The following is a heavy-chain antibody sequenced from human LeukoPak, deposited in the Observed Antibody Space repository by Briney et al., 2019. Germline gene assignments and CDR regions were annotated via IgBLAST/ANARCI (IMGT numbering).Heavy chain of an antibody. Sequence: ASVKVSCKASGYTFTGYYMHWVRQAPGQGLEWMGWINPNSGGTNYAQKFQGRVTMTRDTSVSTAYMELSRLRSDDTAVYYCARVSPGYSYGYYFDYWGQGTPVTVPS. D-gene: IGHD5-18*01. V-gene: IGHV1-2*02. CDR3: ARVSPGYSYGYYFDY. CDR1: GYTFTGYY. CDR2: INPNSGGT. J-gene: IGHJ4*02.